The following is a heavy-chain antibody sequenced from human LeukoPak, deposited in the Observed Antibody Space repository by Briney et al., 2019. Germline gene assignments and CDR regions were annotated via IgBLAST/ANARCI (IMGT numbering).Heavy chain of an antibody. CDR3: AKVVAYYYGMDV. CDR2: ISGSGGST. J-gene: IGHJ6*02. V-gene: IGHV3-23*01. D-gene: IGHD2-21*01. Sequence: GGSLRLSCAASGFTFSSYAMSWVRQAPGKGLEWVSAISGSGGSTYYADSVKGRFTISRDNSKNTLYLQMNSLRTEDTAVYYCAKVVAYYYGMDVWGQGTTVTVSS. CDR1: GFTFSSYA.